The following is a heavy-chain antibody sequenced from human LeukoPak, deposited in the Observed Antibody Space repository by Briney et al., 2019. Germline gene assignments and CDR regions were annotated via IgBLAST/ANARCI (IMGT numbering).Heavy chain of an antibody. CDR2: MHNSGGT. CDR1: GYSISSGYW. CDR3: ARSSRYYGAFDP. V-gene: IGHV4-28*01. Sequence: SDTLSLTCAVSGYSISSGYWWGWIRQPPGKGLEWIGYMHNSGGTYYNPSLKSRVTMSVDMSKNQFSLKLSSVTAVDTAVYYCARSSRYYGAFDPWGQGTLVTVSS. D-gene: IGHD3-3*01. J-gene: IGHJ5*02.